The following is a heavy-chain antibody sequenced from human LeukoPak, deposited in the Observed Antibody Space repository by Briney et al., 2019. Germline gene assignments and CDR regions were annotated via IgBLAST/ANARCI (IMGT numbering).Heavy chain of an antibody. CDR2: IRYDGSNK. Sequence: GGSLRLSCAASGFTFSSYGMHWVRQAPGKGLEWVAFIRYDGSNKYYADSVKGRFTISRDNSKNTLYLQMNSLRAEDTAVYYCAKDRTWIQLWFFDYWGQGTLVTVSS. J-gene: IGHJ4*02. CDR3: AKDRTWIQLWFFDY. V-gene: IGHV3-30*02. D-gene: IGHD5-18*01. CDR1: GFTFSSYG.